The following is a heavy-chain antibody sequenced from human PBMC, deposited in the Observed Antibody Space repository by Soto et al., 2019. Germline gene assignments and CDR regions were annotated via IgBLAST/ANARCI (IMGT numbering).Heavy chain of an antibody. Sequence: QVQLVESGGGVVQPGRSLRLSCAASGFTFSSYGMHWVRQAPGKGLEWVAVISYDGSNKYYADSVKGRFTISRDNSKNTLYLQMNSLRAEDTAVYYCAKDHRGGSYGYWGQGTLVTVSS. CDR3: AKDHRGGSYGY. CDR1: GFTFSSYG. V-gene: IGHV3-30*18. J-gene: IGHJ4*02. CDR2: ISYDGSNK. D-gene: IGHD1-26*01.